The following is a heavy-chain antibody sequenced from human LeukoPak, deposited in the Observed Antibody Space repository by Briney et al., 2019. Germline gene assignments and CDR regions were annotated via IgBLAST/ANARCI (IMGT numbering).Heavy chain of an antibody. D-gene: IGHD5-24*01. CDR1: GYTFTSYG. Sequence: GASVKVSCKASGYTFTSYGISWVRQAPGQGLEWMGWISAYNGNTNYAQKLQGRVTITRNTPISTAYMELSSLRSEDTAVYYCARALSVRDGYNSYYFDYWGQGTLVTVSS. CDR2: ISAYNGNT. V-gene: IGHV1-18*01. CDR3: ARALSVRDGYNSYYFDY. J-gene: IGHJ4*02.